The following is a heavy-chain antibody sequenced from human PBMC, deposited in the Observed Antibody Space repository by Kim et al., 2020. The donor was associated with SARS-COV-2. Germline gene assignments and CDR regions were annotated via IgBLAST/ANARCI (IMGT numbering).Heavy chain of an antibody. J-gene: IGHJ3*02. Sequence: DSRRGRFTISRDIAKNTLYLQMNSLTAEDTAVYYCARDGRLTDCSPGAFDIWGQGTMVTVSS. D-gene: IGHD2-21*01. V-gene: IGHV3-74*01. CDR3: ARDGRLTDCSPGAFDI.